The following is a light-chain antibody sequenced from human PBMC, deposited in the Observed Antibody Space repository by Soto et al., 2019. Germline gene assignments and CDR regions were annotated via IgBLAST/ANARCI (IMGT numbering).Light chain of an antibody. CDR3: QQYDTYIT. Sequence: DIQMTQSPSTLSASVGDRVTITCRASQSISTWLAWYQQKPGKAPNLLIYDASTLESGVPSRFSGSGSRTEFTLTIAGLQPDDFATYYCQQYDTYITFGQGTRLDIK. CDR2: DAS. V-gene: IGKV1-5*01. J-gene: IGKJ5*01. CDR1: QSISTW.